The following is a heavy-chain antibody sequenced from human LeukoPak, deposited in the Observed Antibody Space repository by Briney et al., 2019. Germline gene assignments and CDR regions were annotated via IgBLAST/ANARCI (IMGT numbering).Heavy chain of an antibody. CDR3: ARWVAAAGLGPIDI. D-gene: IGHD6-13*01. Sequence: PGGSLRLSCAASGFTVSSNYMSWVRQAPGKGLEWVSVIYSGGSTYYADSVKGRFTISRDNSKNTLYLQMNSLRAEDTAVYYCARWVAAAGLGPIDIWGQGTMVTVYS. V-gene: IGHV3-53*01. CDR2: IYSGGST. CDR1: GFTVSSNY. J-gene: IGHJ3*02.